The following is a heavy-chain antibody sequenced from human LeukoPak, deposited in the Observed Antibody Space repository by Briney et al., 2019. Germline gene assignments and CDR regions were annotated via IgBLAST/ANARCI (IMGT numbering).Heavy chain of an antibody. J-gene: IGHJ4*02. V-gene: IGHV4-59*01. CDR1: GGSISSYY. CDR2: IYYSGST. D-gene: IGHD3-10*01. CDR3: ARDRYYDSGSYYN. Sequence: SETLSLTCTVSGGSISSYYCNWIRQPPGKGLEWVGYIYYSGSTNYNPSLKSRVTISVDTSKNQFSLKLSSVTAADTAVYYCARDRYYDSGSYYNWGQGTLVTVSS.